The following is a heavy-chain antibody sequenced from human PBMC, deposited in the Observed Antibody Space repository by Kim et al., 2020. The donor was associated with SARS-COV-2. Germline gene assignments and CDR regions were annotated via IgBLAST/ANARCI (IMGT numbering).Heavy chain of an antibody. CDR1: GFNFSTSW. CDR2: ISRDGGDI. J-gene: IGHJ1*01. Sequence: GGSLRLSCAASGFNFSTSWMHWVRQAPGKGLEWVSRISRDGGDITYADSVKGRFTISRDNAKNTLYLQMNGLRTEDTAVYYCAKVGDYDSSGCYGFWRSWGQGTRLPVSS. CDR3: AKVGDYDSSGCYGFWRS. D-gene: IGHD3-22*01. V-gene: IGHV3-74*03.